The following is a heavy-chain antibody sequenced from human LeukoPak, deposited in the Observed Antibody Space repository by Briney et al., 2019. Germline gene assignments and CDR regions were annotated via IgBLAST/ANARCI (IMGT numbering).Heavy chain of an antibody. D-gene: IGHD6-25*01. J-gene: IGHJ4*02. CDR1: GFTFSDCD. V-gene: IGHV3-69-1*01. CDR3: GKAFPPLRVAAAGDY. Sequence: GESLRLSCTASGFTFSDCDMNWFRQAPGKGLQCYADSAKGRFTISRDNAKNSLYLQMDNLRADDTAAYYCGKAFPPLRVAAAGDYWGQGTLVTVSS.